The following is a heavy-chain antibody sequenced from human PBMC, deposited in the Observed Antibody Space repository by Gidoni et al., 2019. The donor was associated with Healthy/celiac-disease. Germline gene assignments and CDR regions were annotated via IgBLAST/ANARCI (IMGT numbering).Heavy chain of an antibody. CDR2: ISSSSSTI. CDR3: ARDFRGSYDIFGFDP. D-gene: IGHD1-26*01. V-gene: IGHV3-48*04. CDR1: GFTFSSYS. J-gene: IGHJ5*02. Sequence: EVQLVESGGGLVQPGGSLRLSCAASGFTFSSYSMNWVRHAPGKGLELVSYISSSSSTIYYADSVKGRFTISRDNAKNSLYLQMNSLRAEDTAVYYCARDFRGSYDIFGFDPWGQGTLVTVSS.